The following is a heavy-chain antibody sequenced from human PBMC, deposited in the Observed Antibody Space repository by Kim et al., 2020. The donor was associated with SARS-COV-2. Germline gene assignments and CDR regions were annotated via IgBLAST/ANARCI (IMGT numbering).Heavy chain of an antibody. CDR1: GFTFSNYA. CDR2: ISHDGSKE. CDR3: VKDREYCSGGTCYNGMLAH. Sequence: GGSLRLSCAASGFTFSNYAMHWVRQAPGKGLEWMAVISHDGSKEYYGDSVKGRFTISRDNSRNTLSLQMNSLRGEDTAVYSCVKDREYCSGGTCYNGMLAHWGQGTLVTGSS. V-gene: IGHV3-30*18. J-gene: IGHJ4*02. D-gene: IGHD2-15*01.